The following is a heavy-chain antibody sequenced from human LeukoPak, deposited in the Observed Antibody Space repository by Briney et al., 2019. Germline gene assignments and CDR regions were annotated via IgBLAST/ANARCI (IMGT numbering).Heavy chain of an antibody. J-gene: IGHJ4*02. D-gene: IGHD6-19*01. CDR2: IYDSGST. CDR1: GGSSSSYY. CDR3: AREDGDSSGYYYYFDY. V-gene: IGHV4-59*01. Sequence: SETLSLTCTVSGGSSSSYYWSWIRQPPGKGLEYIGYIYDSGSTSYNPSLKSRVSMSVDTPKNQFSLELSSVTAADTAVYYCAREDGDSSGYYYYFDYWGQGILVTVSS.